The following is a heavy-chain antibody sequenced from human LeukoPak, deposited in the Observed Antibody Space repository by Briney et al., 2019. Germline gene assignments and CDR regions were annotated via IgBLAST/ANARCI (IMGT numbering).Heavy chain of an antibody. J-gene: IGHJ4*02. D-gene: IGHD2-2*01. CDR1: GYSISSGYY. V-gene: IGHV4-38-2*02. CDR3: ASLRWEIPAAENDY. Sequence: SETLSLTCTVSGYSISSGYYWGWIRQPPGKGLEWIGSIYHSGSAYYNPSLKSRVTISVDTSKNQFSLKLSSVTAADTAVYYCASLRWEIPAAENDYWGQGTLVTVSS. CDR2: IYHSGSA.